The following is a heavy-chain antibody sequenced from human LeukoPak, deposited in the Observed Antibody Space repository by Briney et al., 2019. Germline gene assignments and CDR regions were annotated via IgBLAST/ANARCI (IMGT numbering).Heavy chain of an antibody. CDR3: ARLGDSSGYYDY. V-gene: IGHV3-7*04. D-gene: IGHD3-22*01. CDR2: VKHDGSEI. Sequence: GGSLRLSCAASGFTFSTYGMHWVRQAPGRGLEWVANVKHDGSEIYYVDSVKGRFTISRDNAKNSLYLQMNSLRAEDTAVYYCARLGDSSGYYDYWGQGTLVTVSS. J-gene: IGHJ4*02. CDR1: GFTFSTYG.